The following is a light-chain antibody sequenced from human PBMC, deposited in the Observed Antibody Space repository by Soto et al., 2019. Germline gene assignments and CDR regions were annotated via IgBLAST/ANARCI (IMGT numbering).Light chain of an antibody. J-gene: IGKJ5*01. CDR3: QQRSNWPPT. V-gene: IGKV3D-20*02. CDR1: QSVSNNY. Sequence: EIVLTQSPGTLSLSPGERATRSCRASQSVSNNYLAWYQQKPGQAPRLLIYGASNRATGIPDRFSGSGSGTDFTLTISRLEPEDFAAYFCQQRSNWPPTFGQGTRLEIK. CDR2: GAS.